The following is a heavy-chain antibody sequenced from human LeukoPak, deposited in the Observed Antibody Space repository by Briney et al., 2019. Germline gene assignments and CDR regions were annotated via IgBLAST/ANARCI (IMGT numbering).Heavy chain of an antibody. CDR2: MKPNTGGT. CDR1: GYTFTDRY. CDR3: ARDEIFGVGTHFDY. J-gene: IGHJ4*02. D-gene: IGHD3-3*01. V-gene: IGHV1-2*02. Sequence: ASVKVSCTASGYTFTDRYIHWVRQAPGQGLEWMGWMKPNTGGTKYAEKFQGRVTMTRDTSTTTVYMELTGLTSDDTATYYCARDEIFGVGTHFDYWGQGTPVIVSS.